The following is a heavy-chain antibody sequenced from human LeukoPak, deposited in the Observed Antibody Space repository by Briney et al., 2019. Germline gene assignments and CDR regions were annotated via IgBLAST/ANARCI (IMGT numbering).Heavy chain of an antibody. Sequence: SETLSLTCTVSGGSISSGVYYWSWIRQPPGKGLEWIAYMYYSGSTYYNPSLKSRVTMSADTAKNQLSLKLSSVTAADTAVYYCARPYYYDSRIDPWGQGILVTVSS. J-gene: IGHJ5*02. D-gene: IGHD3-22*01. V-gene: IGHV4-30-4*01. CDR3: ARPYYYDSRIDP. CDR1: GGSISSGVYY. CDR2: MYYSGST.